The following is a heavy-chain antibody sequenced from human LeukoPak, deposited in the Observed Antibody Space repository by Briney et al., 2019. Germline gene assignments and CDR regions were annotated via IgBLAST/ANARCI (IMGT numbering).Heavy chain of an antibody. J-gene: IGHJ6*03. V-gene: IGHV3-7*01. Sequence: QPGGSLRLSCAASGFTFSTYRMSWVRQAPGKGLEWVANIKQDGSGKHYVDSVKGRFTISRDNAKNSLYLQMSSLRAEDTAVYYCTRVEETATTAAIIRKYSYYYYYMDVWGKGNTVTVSS. D-gene: IGHD4-11*01. CDR2: IKQDGSGK. CDR3: TRVEETATTAAIIRKYSYYYYYMDV. CDR1: GFTFSTYR.